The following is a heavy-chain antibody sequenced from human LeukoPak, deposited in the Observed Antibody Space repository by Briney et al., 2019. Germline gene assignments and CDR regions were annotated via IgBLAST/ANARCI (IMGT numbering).Heavy chain of an antibody. J-gene: IGHJ1*01. CDR2: INPNSGGT. CDR1: GYTFTGYY. CDR3: AREVGYCSSTSCSSRNFQH. D-gene: IGHD2-2*01. Sequence: ASVKVSCKASGYTFTGYYMHWVRQAPGQGHEWMGWINPNSGGTNYAQKFQGRVTMTRDTSISTAYMELSRLRSDDTAVYHCAREVGYCSSTSCSSRNFQHWGQGTLVTVSS. V-gene: IGHV1-2*02.